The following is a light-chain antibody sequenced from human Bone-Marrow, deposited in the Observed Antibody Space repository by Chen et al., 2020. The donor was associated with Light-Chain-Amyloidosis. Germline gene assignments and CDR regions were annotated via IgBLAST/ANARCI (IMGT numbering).Light chain of an antibody. CDR3: QVWDTRSDQKV. V-gene: IGLV3-21*01. Sequence: SYVLTQPLSVSVAPGQTARLSCGGGALARKSVHWYQQRPGQAPVLVMYNDDDRPSGIPERFSGSNSGRASTLTITRVEAGDEADYYCQVWDTRSDQKVFGGGTRLTVL. CDR2: NDD. CDR1: ALARKS. J-gene: IGLJ3*02.